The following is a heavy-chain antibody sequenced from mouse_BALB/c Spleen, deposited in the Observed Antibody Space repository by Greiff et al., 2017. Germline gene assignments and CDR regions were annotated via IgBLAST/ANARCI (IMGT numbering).Heavy chain of an antibody. CDR1: GFSLNSYG. D-gene: IGHD2-10*02. CDR2: IWSGGST. CDR3: ARKKYGNYYAMDY. Sequence: VKLQESGPGLVQPSQSLSITCTVSGFSLNSYGVHWVRQSPGKGLEWLGVIWSGGSTDYNAAFISRLSISKDNSKSQVFFQMNSLQANDTAIYYCARKKYGNYYAMDYWGQGTSVTVSS. J-gene: IGHJ4*01. V-gene: IGHV2-2*02.